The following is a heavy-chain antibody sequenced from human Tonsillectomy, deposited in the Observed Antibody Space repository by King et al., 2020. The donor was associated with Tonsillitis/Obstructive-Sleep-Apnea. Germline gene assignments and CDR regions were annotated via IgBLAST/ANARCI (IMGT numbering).Heavy chain of an antibody. CDR1: GFTFSSYD. D-gene: IGHD2-2*01. CDR2: ISSRGIMI. V-gene: IGHV3-48*03. CDR3: ARGGSSTENYYYYYMDV. Sequence: VQLVESGGGLVQPGGSLRLSCVVSGFTFSSYDMNWVRQAPGKGLEWVSYISSRGIMIYYADSVKGRFTISRDNAKNSLYLKMRSLRAEDAGVYYCARGGSSTENYYYYYMDVWGKGTTVTVSS. J-gene: IGHJ6*03.